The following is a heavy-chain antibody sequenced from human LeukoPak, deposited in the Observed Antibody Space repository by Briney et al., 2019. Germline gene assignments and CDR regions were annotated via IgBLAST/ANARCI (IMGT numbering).Heavy chain of an antibody. V-gene: IGHV6-1*01. Sequence: SQTLSLTCAISGDSVSSNSAACDSISHSPTGGLEWQGNTYDRYMWYNDYAMSVQSRITIKPDTSKNQFSLQLNSVTAEDTAVYYCAKGVRYSFDYWDQGTLVTVSS. CDR2: TYDRYMWYN. CDR3: AKGVRYSFDY. J-gene: IGHJ4*02. D-gene: IGHD1-1*01. CDR1: GDSVSSNSAA.